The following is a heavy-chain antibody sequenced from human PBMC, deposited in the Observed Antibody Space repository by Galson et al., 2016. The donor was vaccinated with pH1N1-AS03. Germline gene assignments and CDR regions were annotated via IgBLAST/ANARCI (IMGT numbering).Heavy chain of an antibody. CDR2: VVTNGDT. CDR3: AKDRVYNDAQWVFDC. CDR1: GFRLTSIA. D-gene: IGHD5-24*01. Sequence: SLRLSCAASGFRLTSIAMSWVRQAPGKGLEWVSGVVTNGDTYFADSVKGRFSISRDDSKSTMYLQMDSLGVEDTAIYYCAKDRVYNDAQWVFDCWGQGNPVTVSS. J-gene: IGHJ4*02. V-gene: IGHV3-23*01.